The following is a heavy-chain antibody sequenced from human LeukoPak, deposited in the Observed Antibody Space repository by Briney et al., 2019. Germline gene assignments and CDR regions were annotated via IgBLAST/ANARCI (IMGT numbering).Heavy chain of an antibody. D-gene: IGHD3-9*01. CDR1: GGTFSSYA. CDR3: ARGEKLRYFDWLLSAFDI. Sequence: SVKVSCKASGGTFSSYAISWVRQAPGQGPEWMGGIIPIFGTANYAQKFQGRVTITADESTSTAYMELSSLRAEATAVYYCARGEKLRYFDWLLSAFDIWGQGTMVTVSS. V-gene: IGHV1-69*01. CDR2: IIPIFGTA. J-gene: IGHJ3*02.